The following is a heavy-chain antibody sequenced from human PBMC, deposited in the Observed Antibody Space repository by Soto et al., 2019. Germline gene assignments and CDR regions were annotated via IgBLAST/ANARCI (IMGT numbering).Heavy chain of an antibody. CDR3: ARKVLMGCSGGSCYDVPSGFDY. V-gene: IGHV4-31*03. J-gene: IGHJ4*02. CDR2: IYYSGST. Sequence: ASETLSLTCTVSGGSISSGGYYWSWIRQHPGKGLEWIGYIYYSGSTYYNPSLKSRVTISVDTSKNQFSLKLSSVTAADTAVYYCARKVLMGCSGGSCYDVPSGFDYWGQGTLVTVSS. D-gene: IGHD2-15*01. CDR1: GGSISSGGYY.